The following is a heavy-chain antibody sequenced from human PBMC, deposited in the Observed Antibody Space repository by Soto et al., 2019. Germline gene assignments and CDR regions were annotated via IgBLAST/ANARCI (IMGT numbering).Heavy chain of an antibody. CDR3: AKYSEKPYEAYLQQ. J-gene: IGHJ1*01. V-gene: IGHV3-7*03. CDR2: INQDGSEK. Sequence: EAQVVESGGGLVQAGGSLRLSCAASGFTFKSYWMTWVRQAPGKGLEWVANINQDGSEKNYAESVKGRVTISRDNANDSVFLQVDSLRVEDSAVYFCAKYSEKPYEAYLQQWGRGTLVTVSS. D-gene: IGHD2-15*01. CDR1: GFTFKSYW.